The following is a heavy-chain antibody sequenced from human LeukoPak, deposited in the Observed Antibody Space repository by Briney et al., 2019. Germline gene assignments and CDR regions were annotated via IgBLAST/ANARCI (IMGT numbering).Heavy chain of an antibody. CDR2: ISGSGGST. D-gene: IGHD3-22*01. J-gene: IGHJ4*02. V-gene: IGHV3-23*01. Sequence: GGTLRLSCAASGFTFSSYGMSWVRQAPGKGLEWVSAISGSGGSTYYADSVKGRFTISRDNSKNTLYLRMNSLRAEDTAVYYCARDLSLIALTDWGQGTLVTVSS. CDR1: GFTFSSYG. CDR3: ARDLSLIALTD.